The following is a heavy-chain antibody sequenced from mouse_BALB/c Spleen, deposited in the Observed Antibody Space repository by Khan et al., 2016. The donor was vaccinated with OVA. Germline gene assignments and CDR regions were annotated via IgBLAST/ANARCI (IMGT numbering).Heavy chain of an antibody. CDR2: IYPGNNET. CDR3: TRGGYSSFAY. Sequence: VQLKQSGTVLARPGASVKMSCKTSGYSFTSYLIHWVKQRPGQGLEWIGDIYPGNNETTYNQKFKDKAKLTAGTSASTAYLELSSLTNEDFAVYYCTRGGYSSFAYWGQGTLVNVSA. J-gene: IGHJ3*01. D-gene: IGHD2-12*01. V-gene: IGHV1-5*01. CDR1: GYSFTSYL.